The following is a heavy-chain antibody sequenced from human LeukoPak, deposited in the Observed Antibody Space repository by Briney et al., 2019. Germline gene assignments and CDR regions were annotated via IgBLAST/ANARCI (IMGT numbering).Heavy chain of an antibody. D-gene: IGHD5-24*01. CDR2: IYHSGST. CDR1: GGSISSGGYS. V-gene: IGHV4-30-2*01. Sequence: PSETLSPTCAVSGGSISSGGYSWSWIRQPPGKGLEWIGYIYHSGSTYYNPSLKSRVTISVDRSKNQFSLKLSSVTAADTAVYYCASSSRRDGYNFFDYWGQGTLVTVSS. CDR3: ASSSRRDGYNFFDY. J-gene: IGHJ4*02.